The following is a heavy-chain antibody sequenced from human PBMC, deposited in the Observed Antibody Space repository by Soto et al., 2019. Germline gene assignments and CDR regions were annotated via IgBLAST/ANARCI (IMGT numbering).Heavy chain of an antibody. CDR1: GFTFSSYA. CDR3: AKEYLGIRYYYYMDV. D-gene: IGHD7-27*01. V-gene: IGHV3-23*01. CDR2: ISGSGGST. Sequence: GGSLRLSCAASGFTFSSYAMSWVRQAPGKGLEWVSAISGSGGSTYYADSLKDRFTISRDNSKNTRYLQMNSLRVEATAVYYCAKEYLGIRYYYYMDVWGKGTTVTVSS. J-gene: IGHJ6*03.